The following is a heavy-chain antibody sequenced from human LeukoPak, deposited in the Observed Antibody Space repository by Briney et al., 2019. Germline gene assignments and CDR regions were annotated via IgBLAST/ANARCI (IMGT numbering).Heavy chain of an antibody. D-gene: IGHD1-1*01. Sequence: SETLSLTCTVSDGSISSNYWSWIRQPAGKGLEWIGRIYTSGSTNYNPSLKSRVTMSVDTSKNQFSLKLSSVTAADTAVYYCARDPFGDGTTVDYYYGMDVWGQGTTVTVSS. V-gene: IGHV4-4*07. CDR3: ARDPFGDGTTVDYYYGMDV. CDR2: IYTSGST. J-gene: IGHJ6*02. CDR1: DGSISSNY.